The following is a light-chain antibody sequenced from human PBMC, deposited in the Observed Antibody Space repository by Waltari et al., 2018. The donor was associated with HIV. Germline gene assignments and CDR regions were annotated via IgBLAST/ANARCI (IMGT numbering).Light chain of an antibody. CDR1: RSNIGAGYV. CDR3: QSYDSSLRASV. CDR2: SDI. Sequence: QSALTQPPSVSGAPGQRVTISCTGNRSNIGAGYVVHWYQPLPGTAPKLLVYSDINRPSGVPDRFSGSKSGTSASLVITGLQAEDEADYYCQSYDSSLRASVFGGGTKLTVL. V-gene: IGLV1-40*01. J-gene: IGLJ2*01.